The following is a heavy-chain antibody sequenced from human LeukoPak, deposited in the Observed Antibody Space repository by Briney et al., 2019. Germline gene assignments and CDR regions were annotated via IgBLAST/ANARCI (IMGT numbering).Heavy chain of an antibody. J-gene: IGHJ3*02. V-gene: IGHV3-30*18. CDR1: GFTFNSHG. Sequence: PGGSLRLSCAASGFTFNSHGMHWVRQAPGKGLEWVAVISYDGSNKFYSDSVKGRFTISRDNSKNTVYLQMNSLKVEDTAVYYCAKGGRFTLLVDMCGQGTMVTVSS. CDR2: ISYDGSNK. D-gene: IGHD3-22*01. CDR3: AKGGRFTLLVDM.